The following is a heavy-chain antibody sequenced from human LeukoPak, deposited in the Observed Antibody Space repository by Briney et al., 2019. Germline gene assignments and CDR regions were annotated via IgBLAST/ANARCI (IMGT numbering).Heavy chain of an antibody. Sequence: ASVKVSCKASGYTFTGYYMQWVRQAPGQGLEWMGRINPNSGGTNYAQKFQGRVTMTRDTSISTAYMELSRLRSDDTAVYYCARDGVCGGDCYLPYYMDVWGKGTTVTVSS. J-gene: IGHJ6*03. D-gene: IGHD2-21*02. CDR1: GYTFTGYY. V-gene: IGHV1-2*06. CDR3: ARDGVCGGDCYLPYYMDV. CDR2: INPNSGGT.